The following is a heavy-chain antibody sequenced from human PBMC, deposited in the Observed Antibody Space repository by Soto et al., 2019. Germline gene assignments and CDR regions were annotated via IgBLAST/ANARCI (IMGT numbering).Heavy chain of an antibody. V-gene: IGHV4-59*12. Sequence: PSETLSLTCTVSGDSISSYYWRWIRQPPGKGLEWIGYIYHSGTFLKSPSLKTRLTMSLDMSNNQFSLTLNSMTAADTAVYYCARGQYYSGSANFNNLMFESWGQAIQLTAPQ. CDR2: IYHSGTF. CDR3: ARGQYYSGSANFNNLMFES. D-gene: IGHD3-10*01. CDR1: GDSISSYY. J-gene: IGHJ5*01.